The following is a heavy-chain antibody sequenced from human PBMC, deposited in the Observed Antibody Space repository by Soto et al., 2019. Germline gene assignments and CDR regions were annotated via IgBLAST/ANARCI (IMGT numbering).Heavy chain of an antibody. V-gene: IGHV3-33*01. Sequence: WGSLRLSCAASGFNFINYGIHFFRHSPFKWLEWVAVIWYDGSNKNYADSVKGRFTISRDNSKNSLYLQMNSLRVEDTAVYYCAANFDFWGQGTLVTVS. CDR2: IWYDGSNK. J-gene: IGHJ4*02. CDR3: AANFDF. CDR1: GFNFINYG.